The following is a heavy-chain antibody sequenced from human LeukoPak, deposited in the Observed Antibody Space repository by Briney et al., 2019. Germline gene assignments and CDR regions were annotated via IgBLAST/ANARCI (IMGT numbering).Heavy chain of an antibody. CDR2: FAGSDTTT. V-gene: IGHV3-48*03. CDR3: TTLGYHLDS. J-gene: IGHJ4*02. CDR1: GFDFSAYE. D-gene: IGHD3-22*01. Sequence: PAGSLRLSCAASGFDFSAYEMNWVRQAPGKGLEWVSYFAGSDTTTYYADSVKGRFTISRDNAKNILYLQMNRLRVEDTALYYCTTLGYHLDSWGQGTLVTVSS.